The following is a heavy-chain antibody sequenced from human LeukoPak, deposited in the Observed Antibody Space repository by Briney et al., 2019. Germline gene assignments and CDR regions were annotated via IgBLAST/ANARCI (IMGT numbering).Heavy chain of an antibody. CDR2: IKSDAEGATA. CDR1: GFTFSTAW. D-gene: IGHD3-10*01. V-gene: IGHV3-15*01. J-gene: IGHJ4*02. CDR3: TTSSGAVSTLSPSFGS. Sequence: GGSLRLSCAASGFTFSTAWMNWVRQAPGKGLEWIGRIKSDAEGATADYVVPVKGRFTISRDDSKNTLFMQMNSLKTEDTAVYFCTTSSGAVSTLSPSFGSWGQGALVTVSS.